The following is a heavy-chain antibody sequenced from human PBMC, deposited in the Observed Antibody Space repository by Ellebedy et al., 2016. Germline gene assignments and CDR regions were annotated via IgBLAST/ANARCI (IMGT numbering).Heavy chain of an antibody. J-gene: IGHJ4*02. V-gene: IGHV3-74*01. CDR3: AGDLVLGSGSNDY. CDR1: GFTFSEHW. D-gene: IGHD3-10*01. CDR2: IRGDGLDT. Sequence: GGSLRLSXAASGFTFSEHWMHWVRQAPGKGLVWVSRIRGDGLDTNYADSVKGRFTISRDNAKNTLFLQMNSLRAEDTAVYYCAGDLVLGSGSNDYWGQGALVTVSS.